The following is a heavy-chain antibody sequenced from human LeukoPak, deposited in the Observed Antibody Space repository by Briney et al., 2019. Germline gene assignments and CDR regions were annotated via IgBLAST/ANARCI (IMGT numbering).Heavy chain of an antibody. D-gene: IGHD2-15*01. J-gene: IGHJ4*02. V-gene: IGHV3-30*02. CDR1: GFTFSSYG. Sequence: GGSLRLSCTASGFTFSSYGMSWVRQAPGKGLEWVAYTRDDASKTWYGGSVKGRFTISRDNSKNTLYLHMNSVRGEDTAMYYCANGDCRGGRCSSGAHWGQGTLVTVSS. CDR2: TRDDASKT. CDR3: ANGDCRGGRCSSGAH.